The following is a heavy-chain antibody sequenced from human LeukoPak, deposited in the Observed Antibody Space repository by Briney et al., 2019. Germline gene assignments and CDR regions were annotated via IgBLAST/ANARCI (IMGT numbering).Heavy chain of an antibody. J-gene: IGHJ4*02. CDR1: GGTFSSYA. D-gene: IGHD2-15*01. CDR3: ARELQYCSGGSCYPG. V-gene: IGHV1-69*01. Sequence: GSSVKVSCKASGGTFSSYAISWVRRAPGQGLEWMGGIIPIFGTANYAQKFQGRVTITADESTSTAYMELSSLRSEDTAVYYCARELQYCSGGSCYPGWGQGTLVTVSS. CDR2: IIPIFGTA.